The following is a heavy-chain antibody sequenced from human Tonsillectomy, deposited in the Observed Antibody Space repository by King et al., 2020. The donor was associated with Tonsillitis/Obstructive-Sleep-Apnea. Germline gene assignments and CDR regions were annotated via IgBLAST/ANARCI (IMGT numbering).Heavy chain of an antibody. V-gene: IGHV4-39*01. J-gene: IGHJ4*02. CDR1: GGCISSVRYY. D-gene: IGHD4-17*01. Sequence: LQLQESGPGLVKPSETLSLTCTVSGGCISSVRYYWGWLLQPPGKGVGGIGSVFFSGSPFYNPSRQIRVTIYVDTSKNQFSLKLSSVTAADTAVYYCARHMTTVTTPHDYWGQGTLVTVSS. CDR3: ARHMTTVTTPHDY. CDR2: VFFSGSP.